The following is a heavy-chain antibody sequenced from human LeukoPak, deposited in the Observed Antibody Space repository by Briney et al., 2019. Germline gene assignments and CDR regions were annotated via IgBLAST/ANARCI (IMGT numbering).Heavy chain of an antibody. V-gene: IGHV4-39*01. CDR2: ISYSGST. J-gene: IGHJ4*02. D-gene: IGHD3-9*01. CDR3: ARLLRYFDWLCTFGY. CDR1: GGSISSSSYY. Sequence: SETLSLTCTVSGGSISSSSYYWGWVRQPPGKGLEWIGSISYSGSTYYNPSLKSRVTVSVDTSKNQFSLKLSSVTAADTAVYYCARLLRYFDWLCTFGYWGQGTLVTVSS.